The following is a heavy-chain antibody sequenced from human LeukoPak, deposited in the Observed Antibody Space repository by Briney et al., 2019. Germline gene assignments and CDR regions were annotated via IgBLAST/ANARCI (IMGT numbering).Heavy chain of an antibody. V-gene: IGHV1-2*02. CDR3: ARDPIVGAPRPLDY. CDR1: GYTFTGYY. CDR2: INPNSGGT. J-gene: IGHJ4*02. Sequence: ASVKVSCKASGYTFTGYYMHWVRQAPGQGLEWMGWINPNSGGTNYAQKFQGRVTMTRDTSISTAYMELSRLRSDDTAVYYCARDPIVGAPRPLDYWGQGTLVTVSS. D-gene: IGHD1-26*01.